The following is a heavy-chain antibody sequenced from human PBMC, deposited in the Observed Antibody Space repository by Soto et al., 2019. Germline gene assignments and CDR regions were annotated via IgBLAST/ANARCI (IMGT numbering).Heavy chain of an antibody. Sequence: PSETLSLTCTFSNGSISSGDYYWSWIRQPPGKGLEWIGYIFYSGNTYYNPSLKSRITMSVDTAKSQFSLNLNSVTAADTAVYNCARRKDRYYFDLWGQGTLVTVSS. V-gene: IGHV4-30-4*01. CDR1: NGSISSGDYY. CDR2: IFYSGNT. CDR3: ARRKDRYYFDL. J-gene: IGHJ4*02.